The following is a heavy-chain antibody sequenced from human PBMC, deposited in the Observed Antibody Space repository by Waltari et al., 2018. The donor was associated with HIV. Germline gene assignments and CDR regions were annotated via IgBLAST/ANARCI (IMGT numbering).Heavy chain of an antibody. J-gene: IGHJ5*02. D-gene: IGHD3-16*01. V-gene: IGHV3-21*01. CDR3: ARDPWLNDYIWGRVGFDP. CDR1: GFTFSSYS. Sequence: EVQLVESGGGLVKPGGSLRLSCAASGFTFSSYSMNWVRQAPGKGLEWVSSISSSSSYIYYADSVKGRFTISRDNAKNSLYLQMNSLRAEDTAVYYCARDPWLNDYIWGRVGFDPWGQGTLVTVSS. CDR2: ISSSSSYI.